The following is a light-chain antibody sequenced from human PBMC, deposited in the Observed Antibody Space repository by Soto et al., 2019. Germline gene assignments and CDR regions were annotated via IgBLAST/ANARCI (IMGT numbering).Light chain of an antibody. CDR1: SSDVGSYNF. J-gene: IGLJ3*02. Sequence: QSALTQPASVSGSPGQSITISCTVTSSDVGSYNFVSWYQQHPGKAPKLMIYEGSERPSGVSNRFSGSKSGNTASLTISGLQAEDEADYYCCSYAGSSTWVFGGGTKLTVL. CDR2: EGS. V-gene: IGLV2-23*01. CDR3: CSYAGSSTWV.